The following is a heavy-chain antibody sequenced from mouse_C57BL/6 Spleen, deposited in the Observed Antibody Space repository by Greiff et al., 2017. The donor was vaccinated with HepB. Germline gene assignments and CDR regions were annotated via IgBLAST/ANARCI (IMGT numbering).Heavy chain of an antibody. CDR1: GYSITSGYY. J-gene: IGHJ2*01. V-gene: IGHV3-6*01. CDR2: ISYDGSN. D-gene: IGHD1-1*02. Sequence: EVQLQQSGPGLVKPSQSLSLTCSVTGYSITSGYYWNWIRQFPGNKLEWMGYISYDGSNNYNPSLKNRISITRDTSKNQFFLKLNSVTTEDTATYYCERDGGGYYLDYGGQGTTLRVSS. CDR3: ERDGGGYYLDY.